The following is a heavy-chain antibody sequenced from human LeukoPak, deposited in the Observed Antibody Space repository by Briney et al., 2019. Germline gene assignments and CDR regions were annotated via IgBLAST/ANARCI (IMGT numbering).Heavy chain of an antibody. CDR1: GFSFDGSG. J-gene: IGHJ6*03. Sequence: GGSLRLSCAASGFSFDGSGMSWVRHAPGKGLEWVSGINSNGGSTGYADSVKGRFTISRDNAKNSLYLQMNDLRAEDTALYSAYYYYYMDVWGKGTTVTISS. CDR3: YYYYYMDV. V-gene: IGHV3-20*01. CDR2: INSNGGST.